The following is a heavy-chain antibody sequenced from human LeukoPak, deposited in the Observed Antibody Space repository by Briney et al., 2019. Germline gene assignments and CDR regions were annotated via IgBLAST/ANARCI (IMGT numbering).Heavy chain of an antibody. V-gene: IGHV1-58*01. D-gene: IGHD3-9*01. Sequence: SVKVSCKASGFTFTSSAVQWVRQARGQRLEWIGWIVVGSGNTNYAQKFQERVTITRDMSTSTAYMELSSLRSEDTAVYYCAAVGRDWLKLDYWGQGTLVTVSS. J-gene: IGHJ4*02. CDR2: IVVGSGNT. CDR1: GFTFTSSA. CDR3: AAVGRDWLKLDY.